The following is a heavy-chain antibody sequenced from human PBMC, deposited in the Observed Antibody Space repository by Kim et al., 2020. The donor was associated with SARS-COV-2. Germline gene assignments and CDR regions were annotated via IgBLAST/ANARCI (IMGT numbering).Heavy chain of an antibody. J-gene: IGHJ4*02. D-gene: IGHD6-13*01. V-gene: IGHV3-30*18. CDR1: GFTFSSYG. CDR2: ISYDGSNK. Sequence: GVSLRLSCAASGFTFSSYGMHWVRQAPGKGLEWVAVISYDGSNKYYADSVKGRFTISRDNSKNTLYLQMNSLRAEDTAVYYCAKFSSSWYLDYWGQGTLVTVSS. CDR3: AKFSSSWYLDY.